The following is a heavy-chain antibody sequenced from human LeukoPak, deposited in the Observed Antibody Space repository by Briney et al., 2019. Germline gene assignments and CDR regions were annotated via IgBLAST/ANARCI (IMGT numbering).Heavy chain of an antibody. CDR1: GYSISSGYY. CDR2: IYHSGST. V-gene: IGHV4-38-2*02. J-gene: IGHJ6*03. CDR3: ARERLDYYYYYMDV. Sequence: SETLSLTCTVSGYSISSGYYWGWIRPPPGKGLEWIGSIYHSGSTYYNPSLKSRVTISVDTSKNQFSLKLSSVTAADTAVYYCARERLDYYYYYMDVWGKGTMVTVSS.